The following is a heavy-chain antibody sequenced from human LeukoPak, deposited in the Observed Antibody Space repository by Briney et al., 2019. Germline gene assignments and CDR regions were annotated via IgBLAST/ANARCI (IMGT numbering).Heavy chain of an antibody. J-gene: IGHJ4*02. CDR2: INPNSGGT. D-gene: IGHD3-10*01. CDR3: ARLYYGSGSPFDY. CDR1: GYTFTVYY. Sequence: AASVKVSFKASGYTFTVYYMHWVRQAPGQGREWMGWINPNSGGTNYAQKFQGRVTMTRDTSISTAYMELSRLRSDDTAVYYCARLYYGSGSPFDYWGQGTLVTVSS. V-gene: IGHV1-2*02.